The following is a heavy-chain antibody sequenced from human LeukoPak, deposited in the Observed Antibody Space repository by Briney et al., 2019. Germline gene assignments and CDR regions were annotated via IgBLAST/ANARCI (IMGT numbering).Heavy chain of an antibody. D-gene: IGHD3-3*01. Sequence: GGSLRLSCAASGFTFSSYAMHWVRQAPGKGLEWVAVISYDGSNKYYADSVKGRFTISRDNSKNTLYLQMNSLRAEDTAVYYCAKDAGRAYPGVDYWGQGTLVTVSS. CDR3: AKDAGRAYPGVDY. CDR2: ISYDGSNK. V-gene: IGHV3-30*04. CDR1: GFTFSSYA. J-gene: IGHJ4*02.